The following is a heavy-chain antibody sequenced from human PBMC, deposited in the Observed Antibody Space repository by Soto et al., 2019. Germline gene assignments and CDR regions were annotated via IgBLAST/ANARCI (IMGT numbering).Heavy chain of an antibody. D-gene: IGHD6-19*01. CDR2: ISHDGSNK. CDR3: ARVSIAVAGIAYYFDY. CDR1: GFSFSSCA. Sequence: QVQLVESGGGVVQPGRSLRLSCAASGFSFSSCAMHWVRQAPGKGLEWVAVISHDGSNKYYADSVKGRFTISRDNSINPLYLQMNSLRAEDTAVYYCARVSIAVAGIAYYFDYWGQGTLVTVSS. V-gene: IGHV3-30-3*01. J-gene: IGHJ4*02.